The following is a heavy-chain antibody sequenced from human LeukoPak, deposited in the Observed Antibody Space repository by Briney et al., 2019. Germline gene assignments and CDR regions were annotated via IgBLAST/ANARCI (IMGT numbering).Heavy chain of an antibody. CDR1: GFTFSSYN. CDR2: ISSSSSYI. CDR3: ARPKDSGDSDVAFDS. Sequence: GGSLRLSCAASGFTFSSYNMNWVRQAPGKGLEWVSSISSSSSYIYYADSVRGRFTISRDNAKNSLYLQINSLRAEDTAVYYCARPKDSGDSDVAFDSWGKGTLVTASS. J-gene: IGHJ4*02. D-gene: IGHD4-17*01. V-gene: IGHV3-21*01.